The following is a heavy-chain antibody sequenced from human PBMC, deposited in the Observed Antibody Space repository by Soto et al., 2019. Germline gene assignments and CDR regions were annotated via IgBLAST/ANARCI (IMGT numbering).Heavy chain of an antibody. Sequence: PSCAASGFTFSDYYMSWIRQAPGKGLEWVSYISSSGSTIYYADSVKGRFTISRDNAKNSLYLQMNSLRAEDTAVYYCARRERWLQFPGYWGQGTLVTVSS. J-gene: IGHJ4*02. CDR2: ISSSGSTI. V-gene: IGHV3-11*01. CDR3: ARRERWLQFPGY. D-gene: IGHD5-12*01. CDR1: GFTFSDYY.